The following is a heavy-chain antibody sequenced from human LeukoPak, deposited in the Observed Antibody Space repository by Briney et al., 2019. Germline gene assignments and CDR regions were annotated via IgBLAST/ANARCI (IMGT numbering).Heavy chain of an antibody. V-gene: IGHV3-15*01. CDR2: IKSNIDGGTT. J-gene: IGHJ5*02. D-gene: IGHD4/OR15-4a*01. CDR3: TTDLWYVTMVGYWFDP. Sequence: KPGGSLRLSCAASGFTFGSYDMHWVRQAPGKGLEWVGRIKSNIDGGTTDYAAPVKGRFTISRDDSRNTLYLQMNSLKTEDTAVYYCTTDLWYVTMVGYWFDPWGQGTLVTVSS. CDR1: GFTFGSYD.